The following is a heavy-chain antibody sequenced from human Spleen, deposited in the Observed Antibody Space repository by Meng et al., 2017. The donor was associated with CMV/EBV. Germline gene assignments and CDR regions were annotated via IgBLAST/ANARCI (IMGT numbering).Heavy chain of an antibody. CDR2: ISYDGFNK. V-gene: IGHV3-30*04. D-gene: IGHD6-13*01. Sequence: ASGFTFSSYAMYWVRQAPGKGLEWVAVISYDGFNKDYADSVQGRFTISRDNSKNTLYLQMNSLRAEDTSVYYCARDRYSSSWRYFEYWGQGILVTVSS. J-gene: IGHJ4*02. CDR3: ARDRYSSSWRYFEY. CDR1: GFTFSSYA.